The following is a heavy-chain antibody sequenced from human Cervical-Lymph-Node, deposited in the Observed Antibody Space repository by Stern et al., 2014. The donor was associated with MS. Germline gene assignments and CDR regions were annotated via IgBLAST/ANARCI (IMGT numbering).Heavy chain of an antibody. CDR3: ARQEGSRHYGLDV. V-gene: IGHV5-51*01. D-gene: IGHD6-6*01. CDR1: GYSFPTYS. Sequence: EVQLVQSGAAVKKPGASLKISCKGSGYSFPTYSIAWVRQIPGKGLEWMGIILPGDRDTNYTPAFQGQGNISTDKSTRTAHMQWSSLKASDTAMYYCARQEGSRHYGLDVWGQGTTVTVSS. CDR2: ILPGDRDT. J-gene: IGHJ6*02.